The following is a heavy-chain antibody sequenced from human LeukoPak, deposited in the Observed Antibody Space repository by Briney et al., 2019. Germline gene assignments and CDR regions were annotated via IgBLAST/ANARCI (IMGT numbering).Heavy chain of an antibody. CDR1: GFSLSTSGMR. V-gene: IGHV2-70*04. J-gene: IGHJ4*02. Sequence: SGPTLVNPTHTLTLTCTFSGFSLSTSGMRVSWIRQPPGKALEWLARIDWDDDKFYSTSLKTRLTISKDTSKTQVVLTMTNMDPVDAATYYCARTIYDSSGFYPYFDYWGQGTPVTVSS. CDR2: IDWDDDK. CDR3: ARTIYDSSGFYPYFDY. D-gene: IGHD3-22*01.